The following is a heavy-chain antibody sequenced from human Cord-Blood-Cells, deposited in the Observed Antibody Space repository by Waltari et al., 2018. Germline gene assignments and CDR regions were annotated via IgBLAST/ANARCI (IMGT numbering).Heavy chain of an antibody. Sequence: QLQLQESGPGLVKPSETLSLTCTVSGGSISSSSYHWGWLRQPPGKELECIGSIYYSGSTYYNPSLKSRVTISVDTSKNQFSLKLSSVTAADTAVYYCARQWQLLYLFDYWGQGTLVTVSS. V-gene: IGHV4-39*01. J-gene: IGHJ4*02. D-gene: IGHD2-2*02. CDR2: IYYSGST. CDR1: GGSISSSSYH. CDR3: ARQWQLLYLFDY.